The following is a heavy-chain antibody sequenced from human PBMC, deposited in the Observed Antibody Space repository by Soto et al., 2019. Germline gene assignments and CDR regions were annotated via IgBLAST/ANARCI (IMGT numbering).Heavy chain of an antibody. J-gene: IGHJ4*02. Sequence: ASVKVSCKASGYTFTGYYMHWVRQAPGQGLEWMGWINPNSGGTNYAQKFQGRVTMTRDTSISTAYVELSRLRSDDTAVYYCARGPTYYYDSSGYYRGAFYFDYWGQGTLVTVSS. D-gene: IGHD3-22*01. CDR2: INPNSGGT. CDR1: GYTFTGYY. V-gene: IGHV1-2*02. CDR3: ARGPTYYYDSSGYYRGAFYFDY.